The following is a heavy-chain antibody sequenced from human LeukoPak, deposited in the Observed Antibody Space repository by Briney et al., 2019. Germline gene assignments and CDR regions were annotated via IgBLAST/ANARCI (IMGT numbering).Heavy chain of an antibody. CDR2: IIPIFGTA. Sequence: SSVKVSCKASGGTFSSYAICWVRQAPGQGLERMGRIIPIFGTANYAQKFQGRVTITTDESTSTAYMELSSLRSEDTAVYYCARGYSGWRPLRYCSSTSCRTYAFDIWGQGTMVTVSS. D-gene: IGHD2-2*01. CDR3: ARGYSGWRPLRYCSSTSCRTYAFDI. V-gene: IGHV1-69*05. CDR1: GGTFSSYA. J-gene: IGHJ3*02.